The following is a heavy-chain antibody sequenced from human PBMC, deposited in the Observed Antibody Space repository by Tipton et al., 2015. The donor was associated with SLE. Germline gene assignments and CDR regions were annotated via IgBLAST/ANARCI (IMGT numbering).Heavy chain of an antibody. V-gene: IGHV4-59*08. D-gene: IGHD3-10*01. CDR2: AYYNGAT. Sequence: TLSLTCTVSGGSISFDYWSWIRQPPGKGLEWIGHAYYNGATNYKPSLRSRVTMSVDTSKNQFSLRLSSVTAADTAVYYCARQYYCGPGSCPMGYWGQGTLVSVSS. CDR3: ARQYYCGPGSCPMGY. CDR1: GGSISFDY. J-gene: IGHJ4*02.